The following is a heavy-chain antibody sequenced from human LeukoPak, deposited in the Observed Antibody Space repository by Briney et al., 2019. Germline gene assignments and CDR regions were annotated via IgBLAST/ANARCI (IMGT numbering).Heavy chain of an antibody. V-gene: IGHV4-30-4*07. D-gene: IGHD2-21*02. CDR1: GGSISSGGYS. CDR2: IYYKGIT. CDR3: ARLVAVTGTVDWFDP. J-gene: IGHJ5*02. Sequence: PSQTLSLTCAVSGGSISSGGYSWSWIRQPPGKGLGWIGYIYYKGITNYNPSLKSRVTISLDTSKSQFPLKLSSVTAADTAVYYCARLVAVTGTVDWFDPWGQGTVVTVSS.